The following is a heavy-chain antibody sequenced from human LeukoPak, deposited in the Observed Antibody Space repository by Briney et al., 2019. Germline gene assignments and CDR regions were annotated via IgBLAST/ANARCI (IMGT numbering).Heavy chain of an antibody. CDR1: GGSVSNNIAA. CDR3: AREIAYTGAFDI. V-gene: IGHV6-1*01. CDR2: TLYRSGWSS. D-gene: IGHD3-16*01. Sequence: SQTLSLTCAISGGSVSNNIAAWNWIRQSPSRGLEWLGRTLYRSGWSSDYAISVRSRLIVNPDTSKNQFSLQLISVTPEDTALYYCAREIAYTGAFDIWGQGTMVTVSS. J-gene: IGHJ3*02.